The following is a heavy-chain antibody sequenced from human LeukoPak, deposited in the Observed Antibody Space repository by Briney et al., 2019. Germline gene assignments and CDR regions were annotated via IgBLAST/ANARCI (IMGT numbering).Heavy chain of an antibody. CDR1: GYTFTGYY. CDR2: INPNSGGT. J-gene: IGHJ4*02. D-gene: IGHD2-2*01. V-gene: IGHV1-2*02. Sequence: ASVKVSCKASGYTFTGYYMHWVRQAPGQGLEWMGWINPNSGGTKYAQKFQGRVTMARDTSISTAYMELSRLRSDDTAVYYCARVGYCSSTSCSGDYWGQGTLVTVSS. CDR3: ARVGYCSSTSCSGDY.